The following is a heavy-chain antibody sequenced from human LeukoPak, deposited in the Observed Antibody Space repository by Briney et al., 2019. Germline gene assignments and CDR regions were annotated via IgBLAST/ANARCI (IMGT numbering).Heavy chain of an antibody. D-gene: IGHD1/OR15-1a*01. CDR1: GGSISSYY. V-gene: IGHV4-59*08. CDR3: ARSGTSRYYFYGMDV. CDR2: IYYTGST. Sequence: NPSETLSLTCTVSGGSISSYYWNWIRQPPGKGLEWMGYIYYTGSTNYNPSLKSRATISVDTSKNQFSLKLNSVTATDTAVYYCARSGTSRYYFYGMDVWGQGTTVTVSS. J-gene: IGHJ6*02.